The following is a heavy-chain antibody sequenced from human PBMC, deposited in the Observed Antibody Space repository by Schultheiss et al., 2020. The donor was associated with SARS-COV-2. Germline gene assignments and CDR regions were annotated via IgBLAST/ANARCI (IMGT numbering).Heavy chain of an antibody. J-gene: IGHJ4*02. Sequence: SETLSLTCTVSGGSISSGGYYWSWIRQHPGKGLEWIGYIYYSGSTNYNPSLKSRVTISVDTSKNQFSLKLSSVTAADTAVYYCARVRRRQYQLLYRGHFDYWGQGTLVTVSS. CDR1: GGSISSGGYY. V-gene: IGHV4-61*08. CDR3: ARVRRRQYQLLYRGHFDY. CDR2: IYYSGST. D-gene: IGHD2-2*02.